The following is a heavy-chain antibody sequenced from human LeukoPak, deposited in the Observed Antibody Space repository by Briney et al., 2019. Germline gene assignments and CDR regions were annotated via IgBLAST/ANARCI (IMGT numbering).Heavy chain of an antibody. D-gene: IGHD3-16*02. J-gene: IGHJ4*02. CDR3: ARGGNDYVWGSYRLDY. CDR1: GYSFTSYW. CDR2: IYPGDSDT. Sequence: GESLKISCKGSGYSFTSYWIGWVRQMPGKGLEWMGIIYPGDSDTRYSPSFQGQVTISADKSISTAYLQWSSLKASDTAMYYCARGGNDYVWGSYRLDYWGQGTLVTVSS. V-gene: IGHV5-51*01.